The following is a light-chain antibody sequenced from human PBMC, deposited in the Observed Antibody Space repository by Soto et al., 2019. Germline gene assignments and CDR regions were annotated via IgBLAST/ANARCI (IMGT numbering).Light chain of an antibody. Sequence: QSALTQPASVSGSPGQSITISCTGNSSDVGGYNYVSWYQQHPGKAPKLMIYEVSNRPSGVSNRFSGSKSGNTASLTISGRQAEDEADYYCSSYTSSSLQVFGGGTKLTVL. J-gene: IGLJ2*01. CDR2: EVS. CDR3: SSYTSSSLQV. CDR1: SSDVGGYNY. V-gene: IGLV2-14*01.